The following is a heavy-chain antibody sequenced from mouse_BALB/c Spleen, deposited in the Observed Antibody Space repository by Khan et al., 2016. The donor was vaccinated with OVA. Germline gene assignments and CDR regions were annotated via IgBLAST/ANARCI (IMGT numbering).Heavy chain of an antibody. CDR3: ARSPSTMITTGFAN. J-gene: IGHJ3*01. V-gene: IGHV5-17*02. D-gene: IGHD2-4*01. Sequence: EVELVESGGGLVQPGGSRKLSCAASGFTFSSFGMHWVRQVPEKGLEWVAYISSGSSNIYYADTVKGRFTISRDNPKKTLFLQMTSLRSEDTAMHYCARSPSTMITTGFANRSQGTLVTVSA. CDR1: GFTFSSFG. CDR2: ISSGSSNI.